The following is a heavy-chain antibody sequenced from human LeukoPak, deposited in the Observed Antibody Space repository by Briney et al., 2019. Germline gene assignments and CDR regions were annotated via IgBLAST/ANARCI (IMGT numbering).Heavy chain of an antibody. CDR3: ARGNAHAFDI. Sequence: GGSLRLSCAVSGFTLSSYWMNWVRQLPGKGLVWVSRINSDGSGISYAGSVKGRFTISRDNAKNTLYLQMNSLRAEDTAVYYCARGNAHAFDIWGQGTMVTVSS. CDR1: GFTLSSYW. V-gene: IGHV3-74*01. J-gene: IGHJ3*02. CDR2: INSDGSGI.